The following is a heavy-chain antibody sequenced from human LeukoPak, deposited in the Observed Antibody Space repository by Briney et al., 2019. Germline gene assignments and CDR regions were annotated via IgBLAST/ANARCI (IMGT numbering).Heavy chain of an antibody. V-gene: IGHV1-8*01. D-gene: IGHD3-3*01. J-gene: IGHJ6*02. CDR3: ARGAIFGVTPRGYGMDV. CDR1: GYTFTIYD. CDR2: MNPNNGGT. Sequence: ASVKVSCKASGYTFTIYDINWVRQAPGQGLEWVGWMNPNNGGTVYAQKFQGRVTMTRDPSTGTLYMELNSLKSEDTAVYYCARGAIFGVTPRGYGMDVWGQGTTVTVSS.